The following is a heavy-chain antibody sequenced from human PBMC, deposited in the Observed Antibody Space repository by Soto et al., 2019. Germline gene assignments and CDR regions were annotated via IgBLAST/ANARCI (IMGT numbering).Heavy chain of an antibody. V-gene: IGHV1-46*01. CDR2: INPSGGTT. CDR1: GYIFTSYY. CDR3: ARGPATAPDAY. J-gene: IGHJ4*02. D-gene: IGHD2-2*01. Sequence: QVQLAQSGTEVKKPGASVKVSCKTSGYIFTSYYIHWVRQAPGQGLEWMGIINPSGGTTTYAQKFQGXXTXTKXTSTSTVYMELSSLRSEDTAVYYCARGPATAPDAYWGLGTLVTVSS.